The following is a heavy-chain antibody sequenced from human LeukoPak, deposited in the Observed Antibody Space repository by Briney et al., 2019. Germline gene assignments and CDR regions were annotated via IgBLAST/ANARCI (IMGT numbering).Heavy chain of an antibody. J-gene: IGHJ4*02. CDR2: ISSSSSTI. V-gene: IGHV3-48*02. Sequence: GGSLRLSCAASGFTFSIYSMNWVRQAPGKGLEWVSYISSSSSTIYYADSVKGRFTISRDNAKNSLYLQMNSLRDEDTAVYYCARDLRGDYGGNFDYWGQGTLVTVSS. CDR1: GFTFSIYS. CDR3: ARDLRGDYGGNFDY. D-gene: IGHD4-23*01.